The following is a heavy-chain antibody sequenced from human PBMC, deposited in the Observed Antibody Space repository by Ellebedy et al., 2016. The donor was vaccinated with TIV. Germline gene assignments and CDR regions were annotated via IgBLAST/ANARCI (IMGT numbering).Heavy chain of an antibody. Sequence: GSLRLXXTVSGGSVSSSSYYWGWIRQPPGKGLEWIGSIYYSGSTYYNPSLKSRVTISVDTSKNQFSLKLSSVTAADTAVYYCARHRGSGGNYVDYWGQGTLVTVSS. CDR1: GGSVSSSSYY. J-gene: IGHJ4*02. CDR2: IYYSGST. V-gene: IGHV4-39*01. CDR3: ARHRGSGGNYVDY. D-gene: IGHD3-16*01.